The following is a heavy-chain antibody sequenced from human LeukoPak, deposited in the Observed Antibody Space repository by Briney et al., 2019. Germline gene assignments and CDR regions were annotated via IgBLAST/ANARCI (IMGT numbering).Heavy chain of an antibody. D-gene: IGHD2/OR15-2a*01. J-gene: IGHJ4*02. CDR3: ARGRRISLDY. CDR1: GLTISNYW. V-gene: IGHV3-74*01. CDR2: INSEGSSI. Sequence: GGSLRLSCAASGLTISNYWMHWVRQVPGKGLVWVSRINSEGSSISYADSVKGRFTISRDNAKNTLNLQMNSLRAEDTAVYYCARGRRISLDYWGQGALVTVSS.